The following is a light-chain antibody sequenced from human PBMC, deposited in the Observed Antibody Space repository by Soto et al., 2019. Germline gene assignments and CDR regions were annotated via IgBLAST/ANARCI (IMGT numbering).Light chain of an antibody. CDR3: QQGHNWPLT. CDR1: QSISTE. J-gene: IGKJ2*01. Sequence: EIVMTQSPATLSVSPGERATLSCRASQSISTELAWYQQKPGQPPRLLIYSASTRATGVPARFTGSGSGSEFTLTISGLQSEDFAVYYCQQGHNWPLTVGQGTRLEI. V-gene: IGKV3-15*01. CDR2: SAS.